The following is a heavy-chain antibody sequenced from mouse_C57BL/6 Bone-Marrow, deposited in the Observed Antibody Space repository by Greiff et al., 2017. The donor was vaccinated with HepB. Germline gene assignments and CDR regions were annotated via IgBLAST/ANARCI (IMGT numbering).Heavy chain of an antibody. Sequence: EVHLVESGGGLVQPGGSLKLSCAASGFTFSDYYMYWVRQTPEKRLEWVAYISNGGGSTYYPDTVKGRFTISRDNAKNTLYLQMSRLKSEDTAMYYCAATVVAPFAYWGQGTLVTVSA. J-gene: IGHJ3*01. D-gene: IGHD1-1*01. CDR3: AATVVAPFAY. CDR2: ISNGGGST. CDR1: GFTFSDYY. V-gene: IGHV5-12*01.